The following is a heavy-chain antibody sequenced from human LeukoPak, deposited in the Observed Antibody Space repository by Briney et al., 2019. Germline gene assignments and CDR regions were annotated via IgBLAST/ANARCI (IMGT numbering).Heavy chain of an antibody. CDR3: AKDLGYCSSTGCYELDY. CDR2: ISGSGGST. CDR1: GFTFSSYA. J-gene: IGHJ4*02. V-gene: IGHV3-23*01. D-gene: IGHD2-2*01. Sequence: GGSLRLSCAASGFTFSSYAMSWFRQAPGKGLEWVSAISGSGGSTYYADSVKGRFTISRDNSKNTLYLQMNSLRAEDTAVYYCAKDLGYCSSTGCYELDYWGQGTLVTVSS.